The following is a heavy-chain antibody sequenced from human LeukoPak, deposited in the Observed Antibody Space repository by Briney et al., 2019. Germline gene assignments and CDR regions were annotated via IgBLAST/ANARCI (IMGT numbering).Heavy chain of an antibody. D-gene: IGHD6-13*01. Sequence: GGSLRLSCAASGVTFSSYAMSWVRQAPGKGLEGVSAISGSGGSTYYADSVKGRFTISRGNSKNRVYLQMNSLRADDAAVYYCAKDRNNCWYWEIDYWGQGGLVSVSS. V-gene: IGHV3-23*01. CDR3: AKDRNNCWYWEIDY. CDR1: GVTFSSYA. CDR2: ISGSGGST. J-gene: IGHJ4*02.